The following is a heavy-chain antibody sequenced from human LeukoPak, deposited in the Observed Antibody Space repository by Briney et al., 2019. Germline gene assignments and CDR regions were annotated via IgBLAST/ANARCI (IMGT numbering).Heavy chain of an antibody. CDR1: GGTFSSYD. Sequence: GASVKVSCKASGGTFSSYDINWVRQATGQGLEWMGWMNPNSGNTGYAQKFQGRVTMTRNTSISTAYMELSSLRSEDTAVYYCARDGLRWGYCSGGSCYYYGMDVWGQGTTVTVSS. CDR2: MNPNSGNT. V-gene: IGHV1-8*02. CDR3: ARDGLRWGYCSGGSCYYYGMDV. J-gene: IGHJ6*02. D-gene: IGHD2-15*01.